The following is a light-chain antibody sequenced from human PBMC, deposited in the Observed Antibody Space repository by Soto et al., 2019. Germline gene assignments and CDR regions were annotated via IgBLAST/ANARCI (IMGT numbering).Light chain of an antibody. CDR3: QESYSTPLT. Sequence: DIQMTQSPSSLSASVGDRVTVTCRASQSITSYLNWYQQKPGKAPNLLIYAASSLQSRVPSRFSGSGSGTDFTLTISSLQPEDFATYYCQESYSTPLTFGGGTKVDIK. J-gene: IGKJ4*01. CDR1: QSITSY. CDR2: AAS. V-gene: IGKV1-39*01.